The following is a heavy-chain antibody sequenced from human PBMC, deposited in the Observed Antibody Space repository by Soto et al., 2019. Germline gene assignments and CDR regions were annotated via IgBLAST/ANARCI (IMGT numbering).Heavy chain of an antibody. Sequence: GGSLRLSCAASGFTFSSYAMSWVRQAPRKGLEWVSAIRASGGSTYYAPSVPGRFTISRDNSKNTLYLQMNSLRAHDTAVYYCAKPEEFYYYGIDVWGQGTTVTVSS. J-gene: IGHJ6*02. V-gene: IGHV3-23*01. CDR3: AKPEEFYYYGIDV. CDR2: IRASGGST. CDR1: GFTFSSYA.